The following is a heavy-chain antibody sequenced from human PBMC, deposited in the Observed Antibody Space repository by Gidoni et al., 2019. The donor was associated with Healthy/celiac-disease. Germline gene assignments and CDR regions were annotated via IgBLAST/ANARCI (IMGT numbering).Heavy chain of an antibody. V-gene: IGHV4-59*08. J-gene: IGHJ5*02. CDR3: ARHSGLVVTAHWFDP. Sequence: QLQLQESGPGLVKPSETLSLTCPVPGGSISSYYWSWIRQPPGKGLEWIGYIYYSGSTNYNPSLKSRVTISVDTSKNQFSLKLSSVTAADTAVYYCARHSGLVVTAHWFDPWGQGTLVTVSS. D-gene: IGHD2-21*02. CDR2: IYYSGST. CDR1: GGSISSYY.